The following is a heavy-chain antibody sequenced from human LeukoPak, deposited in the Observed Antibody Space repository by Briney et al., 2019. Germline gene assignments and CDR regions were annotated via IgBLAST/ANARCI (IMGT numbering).Heavy chain of an antibody. Sequence: ASVKVSCKASGYTFTSYGISWVRQAPGQGLEWMGWISAYNGNTNYAQKLQGRVTMTTDTSTSTAYMELRSLRSDDTAVYYCARGPITIFGVAPRPFDYWGQGTLVTVSS. CDR1: GYTFTSYG. D-gene: IGHD3-3*01. V-gene: IGHV1-18*01. CDR3: ARGPITIFGVAPRPFDY. J-gene: IGHJ4*02. CDR2: ISAYNGNT.